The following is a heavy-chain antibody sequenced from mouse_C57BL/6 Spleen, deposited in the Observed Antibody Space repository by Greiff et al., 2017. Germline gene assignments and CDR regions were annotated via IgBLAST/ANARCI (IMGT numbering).Heavy chain of an antibody. J-gene: IGHJ1*03. V-gene: IGHV1-80*01. CDR1: GYAFSSYW. CDR3: ARKGGLRLGYFDV. CDR2: IYPGDGDT. Sequence: VQLQQSGAELVKPGASVKISCKASGYAFSSYWMNWVKQRPGKGLEWIGQIYPGDGDTNYNGKFKGQATLTADKSSSTAYMQLSSLTSEDSAIYFCARKGGLRLGYFDVWGTGTTVTVSS. D-gene: IGHD1-1*01.